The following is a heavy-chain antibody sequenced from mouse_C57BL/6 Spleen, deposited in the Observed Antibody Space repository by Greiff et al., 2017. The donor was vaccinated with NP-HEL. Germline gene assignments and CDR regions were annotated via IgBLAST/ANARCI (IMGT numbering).Heavy chain of an antibody. V-gene: IGHV14-4*01. CDR1: GFNIKDDY. J-gene: IGHJ3*01. Sequence: VQLQQSGAELVRPGASVKLSCAASGFNIKDDYMHWVKQRPEQGLEWIGWIDPENGDTEYASKFQGKATITADTSSNTAYLQLSSLTSEDTAVYYCLDGYYAYWGQGTLVTVSA. D-gene: IGHD2-3*01. CDR3: LDGYYAY. CDR2: IDPENGDT.